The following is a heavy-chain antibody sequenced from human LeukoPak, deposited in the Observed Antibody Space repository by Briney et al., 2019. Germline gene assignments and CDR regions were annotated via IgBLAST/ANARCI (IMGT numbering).Heavy chain of an antibody. CDR3: ARSRCSLTTCSTSDY. V-gene: IGHV3-23*01. CDR1: GFTFSSYA. CDR2: IGGSGASI. Sequence: PGGSLRLSCAASGFTFSSYAMNWVRQTPGKGLEWVSGIGGSGASIYHADSVEGRFTISRDNSQNTLSLQMNSLRAEDTAVYYCARSRCSLTTCSTSDYWGQGTLVTVSS. D-gene: IGHD2-2*02. J-gene: IGHJ4*02.